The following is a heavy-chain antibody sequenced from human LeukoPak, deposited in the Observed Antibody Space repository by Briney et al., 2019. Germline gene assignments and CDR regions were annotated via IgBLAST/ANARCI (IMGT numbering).Heavy chain of an antibody. J-gene: IGHJ5*02. V-gene: IGHV1-3*01. CDR2: INAGNGNT. CDR1: GYTFTSYA. Sequence: GASVKVSCKASGYTFTSYAMHWVRQAPGQRLEWMGWINAGNGNTKYSQKFQGRVTITRDTSASTAYMELSSLRSEDTAVYYCARLRYSNEFTDWFDPWGQGTLVIVSS. D-gene: IGHD6-13*01. CDR3: ARLRYSNEFTDWFDP.